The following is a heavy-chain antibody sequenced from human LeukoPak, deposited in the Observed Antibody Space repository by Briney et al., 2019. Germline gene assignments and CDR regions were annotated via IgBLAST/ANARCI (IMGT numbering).Heavy chain of an antibody. CDR2: ISSSSSTI. CDR3: ARSRFDY. J-gene: IGHJ4*02. D-gene: IGHD6-13*01. CDR1: GFTFSDYN. V-gene: IGHV3-11*04. Sequence: GGSLRLSCAASGFTFSDYNMRWIRQAPGKGLEWVSYISSSSSTIYYADSVKGRFTISRDNAKNSLYLQMNSLRAEDTAVYYCARSRFDYWGQGTLVTVSS.